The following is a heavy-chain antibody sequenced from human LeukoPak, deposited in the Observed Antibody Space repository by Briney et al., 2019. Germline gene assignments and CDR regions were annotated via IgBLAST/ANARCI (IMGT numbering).Heavy chain of an antibody. CDR1: GFTFSSYG. V-gene: IGHV3-33*01. D-gene: IGHD3-22*01. Sequence: PGGSLRLSCAASGFTFSSYGMHWVRQAPGKGLEWVAVIWYDGSNKYYADSVKGRFTISRDNSKNTLYLQMNSLRAEDTAVYYCARYGGSGYYLDYWGQGTLVTVSS. CDR2: IWYDGSNK. J-gene: IGHJ4*02. CDR3: ARYGGSGYYLDY.